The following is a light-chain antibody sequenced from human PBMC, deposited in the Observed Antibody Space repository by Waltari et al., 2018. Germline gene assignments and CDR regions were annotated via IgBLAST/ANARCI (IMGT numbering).Light chain of an antibody. Sequence: SFVVTQTPSVSVAPGQTAKIECGGTYIGSKSVKWYQQKAGQAPVLVIYDDSDRHTGIPERFSGSNSRNTATLTISSVEAGDEADYYCQVWDDNSEQVIFGGGSKLTVL. V-gene: IGLV3-21*02. J-gene: IGLJ2*01. CDR1: YIGSKS. CDR2: DDS. CDR3: QVWDDNSEQVI.